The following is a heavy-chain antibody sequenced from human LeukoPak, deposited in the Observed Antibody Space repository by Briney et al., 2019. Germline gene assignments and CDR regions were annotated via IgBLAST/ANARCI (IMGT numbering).Heavy chain of an antibody. J-gene: IGHJ3*02. D-gene: IGHD6-19*01. Sequence: GGSLRLSCAASGFTFSSYAMSWVRQAPGKGLEWVSGISGSGGSTYYADSVKGRFTISRDNSKNTLYLQMSSLRAEDTAVYYCAKDLRYSSGWDAFDIWGQGTMVTVSS. V-gene: IGHV3-23*01. CDR1: GFTFSSYA. CDR3: AKDLRYSSGWDAFDI. CDR2: ISGSGGST.